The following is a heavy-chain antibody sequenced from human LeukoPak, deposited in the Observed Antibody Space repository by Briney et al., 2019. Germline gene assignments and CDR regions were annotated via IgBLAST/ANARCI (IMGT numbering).Heavy chain of an antibody. CDR1: GYTFTSYA. CDR3: ARGRLRGYSYGYGFDY. D-gene: IGHD5-18*01. J-gene: IGHJ4*02. CDR2: IIPIFGTA. Sequence: SVKVSCKASGYTFTSYAISWVRQAPGQGLEWMGGIIPIFGTANYAQKFQGRVTITTDESTSTAYMELSSLRSEDTAVYYCARGRLRGYSYGYGFDYWGQGTLVTVSS. V-gene: IGHV1-69*05.